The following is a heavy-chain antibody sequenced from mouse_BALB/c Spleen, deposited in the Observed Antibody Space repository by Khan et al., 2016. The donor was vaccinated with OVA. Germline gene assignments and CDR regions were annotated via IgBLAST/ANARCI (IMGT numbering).Heavy chain of an antibody. CDR1: GYTFTTAG. Sequence: QVQLKQSGPELKKPGETVRISCKASGYTFTTAGMQWVQKMPGKGLKWIGWINTHSGVPKYAEDFKGRFVFSLETSASTAYLQITNLKNEDTATYFCARGGAAFYRNDGGAMDSWGQGTSVTVSS. CDR2: INTHSGVP. CDR3: ARGGAAFYRNDGGAMDS. V-gene: IGHV9-4*02. D-gene: IGHD2-14*01. J-gene: IGHJ4*01.